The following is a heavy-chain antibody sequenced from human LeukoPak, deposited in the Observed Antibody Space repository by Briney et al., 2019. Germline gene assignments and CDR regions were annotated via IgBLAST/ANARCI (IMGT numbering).Heavy chain of an antibody. J-gene: IGHJ4*02. CDR3: AKGRTMVPFDY. D-gene: IGHD4/OR15-4a*01. Sequence: GGSLRLSCAASGFTFSSYGMSWVRQAPGKGLEWVSAISGSGGSTYYADSVKGRFTISRDNSKNTLHLQMNSLRAEDTAVYYCAKGRTMVPFDYWGQGTLVTVSS. CDR2: ISGSGGST. CDR1: GFTFSSYG. V-gene: IGHV3-23*01.